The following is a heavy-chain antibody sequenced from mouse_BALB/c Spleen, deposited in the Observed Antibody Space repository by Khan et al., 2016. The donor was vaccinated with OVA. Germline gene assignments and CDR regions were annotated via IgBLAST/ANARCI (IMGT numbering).Heavy chain of an antibody. CDR3: VRRGYGNYWFAY. D-gene: IGHD2-1*01. CDR1: GFNIKDYY. V-gene: IGHV14-1*02. Sequence: EVQLQESGAELVRPGALVKLSCKASGFNIKDYYMYWVKQRPEEGLEWIGWIDPENGNTIYDPKFQGKASITADTPSNTAYLHLSSLTSEGTAVYYCVRRGYGNYWFAYWGQGTLVTVSA. CDR2: IDPENGNT. J-gene: IGHJ3*01.